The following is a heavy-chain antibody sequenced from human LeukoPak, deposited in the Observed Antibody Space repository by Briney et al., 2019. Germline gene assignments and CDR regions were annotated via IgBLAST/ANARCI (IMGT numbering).Heavy chain of an antibody. CDR3: ARLENWVFDY. CDR2: TYYRSKWRN. CDR1: GDSVSSNSAA. D-gene: IGHD7-27*01. J-gene: IGHJ4*02. V-gene: IGHV6-1*01. Sequence: SQTLSLTCALPGDSVSSNSAAWNWIRQSPSRGLEWLGRTYYRSKWRNDYAVSVKSRITVNPDTSKNQFSLQLFSVTPEDTAVYYCARLENWVFDYWGQGTLVTVSS.